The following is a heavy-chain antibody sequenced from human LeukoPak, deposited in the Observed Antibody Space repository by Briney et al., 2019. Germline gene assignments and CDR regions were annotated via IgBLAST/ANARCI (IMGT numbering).Heavy chain of an antibody. CDR3: ARALYYDSSGYYSSSYYYFQH. J-gene: IGHJ1*01. CDR2: INPNSSGT. CDR1: GYTFTSYY. D-gene: IGHD3-22*01. V-gene: IGHV1-2*02. Sequence: ASVKVSCKASGYTFTSYYLHWVRQAPGQGLEWVGWINPNSSGTNYAQKFQGRVTMTRDTSISTAYMELSRLRSDDTAEYYCARALYYDSSGYYSSSYYYFQHWGQGTLVTVSS.